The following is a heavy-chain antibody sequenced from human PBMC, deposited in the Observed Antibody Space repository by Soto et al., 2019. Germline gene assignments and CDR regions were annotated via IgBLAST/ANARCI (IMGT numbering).Heavy chain of an antibody. Sequence: QVQLQQSGPRLVKPSQTLSLTCAISGASVSSNSAAWHWIRQSPSRGLEWMGRTYYRSNWYNDYAVSVKSRISVHPDTSKNQFSVQLNSVTPEDTAIYYCAKQSGDSTPYRGLDVWGQGTPVSVSS. CDR3: AKQSGDSTPYRGLDV. CDR1: GASVSSNSAA. V-gene: IGHV6-1*01. J-gene: IGHJ6*02. CDR2: TYYRSNWYN. D-gene: IGHD2-21*02.